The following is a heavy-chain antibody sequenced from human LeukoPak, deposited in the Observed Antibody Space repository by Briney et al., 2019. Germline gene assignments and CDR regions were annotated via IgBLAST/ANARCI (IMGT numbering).Heavy chain of an antibody. D-gene: IGHD3-16*01. CDR1: GFTVSINY. J-gene: IGHJ4*02. CDR2: IYSGGAT. V-gene: IGHV3-66*04. Sequence: GGSLRLSCAASGFTVSINYMNWVRQIPGKGLEWVSVIYSGGATYYADPVKGRFTISRDNSKNTLYLQMNSLRPEDTAVYYCVRQMGMGVDSWGQGTLVTVSS. CDR3: VRQMGMGVDS.